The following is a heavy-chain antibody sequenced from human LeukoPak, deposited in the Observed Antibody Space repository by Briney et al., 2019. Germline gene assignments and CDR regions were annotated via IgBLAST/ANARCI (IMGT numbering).Heavy chain of an antibody. D-gene: IGHD3-22*01. Sequence: SETLSLTCTVSGGSISSDYWSWIRQPPGKGLEWIGYICYSGSTNYNPSLKSRVTMSVDTSKHQFSLKLSSVTAADTAVYYCARLHYDTSGYYYFDYWGQGTLVTVSS. CDR1: GGSISSDY. J-gene: IGHJ4*02. V-gene: IGHV4-59*01. CDR3: ARLHYDTSGYYYFDY. CDR2: ICYSGST.